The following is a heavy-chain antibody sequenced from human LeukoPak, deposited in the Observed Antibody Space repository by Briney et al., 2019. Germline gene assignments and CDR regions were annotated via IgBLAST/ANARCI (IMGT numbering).Heavy chain of an antibody. CDR1: GFTFSSYE. J-gene: IGHJ5*02. V-gene: IGHV3-48*03. Sequence: GGSLRLSCAASGFTFSSYEMNWVRQAPGKGLEWVSYISSSSSTIYYADSVKGRFTISRDNAKNSLYLQMNSLRAEDTAVYYCASLDEDYGSGSYYKSWGQGTLVTVSS. CDR2: ISSSSSTI. CDR3: ASLDEDYGSGSYYKS. D-gene: IGHD3-10*01.